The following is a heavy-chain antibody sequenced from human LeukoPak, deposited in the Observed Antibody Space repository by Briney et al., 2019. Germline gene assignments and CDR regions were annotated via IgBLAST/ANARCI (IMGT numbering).Heavy chain of an antibody. CDR2: ISYDGSNK. J-gene: IGHJ6*02. D-gene: IGHD2-21*02. CDR3: AKDLSAGDCYYYYGMDV. Sequence: PGGSLRLSCAASGFTFSSYGMHWVRQAPGKGLEWVAVISYDGSNKYYADSVKGRFTISRDNSKNTLYLQMNSLRAEDTAVYYCAKDLSAGDCYYYYGMDVWGQGTTVTVSS. CDR1: GFTFSSYG. V-gene: IGHV3-30*18.